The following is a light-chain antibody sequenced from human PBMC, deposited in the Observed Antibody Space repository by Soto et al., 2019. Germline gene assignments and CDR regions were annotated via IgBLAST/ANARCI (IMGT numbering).Light chain of an antibody. Sequence: QSALTQPASVSGSPGQSITISCTGTSSDVGAYYSVSWYQHHPGKAPKLIIYGVTNRPSGVSNRFSGSKSGNTASLTISGLQAEAEADYHCSSYTSGSSHYVFGTGTKLTVL. CDR3: SSYTSGSSHYV. J-gene: IGLJ1*01. V-gene: IGLV2-14*01. CDR1: SSDVGAYYS. CDR2: GVT.